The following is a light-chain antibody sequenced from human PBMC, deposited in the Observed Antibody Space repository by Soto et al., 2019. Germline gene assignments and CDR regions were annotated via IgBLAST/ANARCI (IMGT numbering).Light chain of an antibody. CDR2: DNN. V-gene: IGLV1-51*01. Sequence: QSVLTQPPSVSAAPGQKVTISCSRSSSNIGSNSVSWYQHLPGTAPKVLIYDNNNRPSGIPDRFSGSRSGTSATLDITGLQAGDEAYYYCGAYDSSLSAVLFGGGTKVTVL. CDR1: SSNIGSNS. J-gene: IGLJ2*01. CDR3: GAYDSSLSAVL.